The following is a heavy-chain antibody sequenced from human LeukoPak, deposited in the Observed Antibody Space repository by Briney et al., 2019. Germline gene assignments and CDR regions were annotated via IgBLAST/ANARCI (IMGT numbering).Heavy chain of an antibody. CDR2: MYYSGST. CDR3: ARYDYDGSGYYRGRYFDY. V-gene: IGHV4-39*01. CDR1: GGSISSSSHS. J-gene: IGHJ4*02. Sequence: SETLSLRCTVSGGSISSSSHSWGWIRQPPGKGLEWIGNMYYSGSTYYDPSLKSRVTISVDTSKNQFSLKLNSVTAPDTAVYYCARYDYDGSGYYRGRYFDYWGQGTLVTVSS. D-gene: IGHD3-22*01.